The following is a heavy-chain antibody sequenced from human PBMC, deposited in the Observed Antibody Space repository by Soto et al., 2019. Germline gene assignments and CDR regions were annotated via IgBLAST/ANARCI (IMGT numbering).Heavy chain of an antibody. CDR2: INHSGST. CDR3: ARGRITMVRGVITQFRWFDP. CDR1: GGSFSGYY. J-gene: IGHJ5*02. V-gene: IGHV4-34*01. D-gene: IGHD3-10*01. Sequence: SETLSLTCAVYGGSFSGYYWSWIRQPPGKGLEWIGEINHSGSTNYNPSLKSRVTISVDTSKNQFSLKLSSVTAADTAVYYCARGRITMVRGVITQFRWFDPWGQGILVTLSS.